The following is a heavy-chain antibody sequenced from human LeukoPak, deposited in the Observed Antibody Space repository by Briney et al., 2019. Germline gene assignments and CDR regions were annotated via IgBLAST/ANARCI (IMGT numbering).Heavy chain of an antibody. CDR3: AKRNVGTFDY. D-gene: IGHD7-27*01. J-gene: IGHJ4*02. V-gene: IGHV3-23*01. CDR1: GFTFSGYA. Sequence: GGSLRLSCAASGFTFSGYAMSWVRQAPGKGLEWVSAISGSGSASYYADAVKGRFTISRDSSKTTLYLQMNSLRAEDTAVYYCAKRNVGTFDYWGQGTLVTVSS. CDR2: ISGSGSAS.